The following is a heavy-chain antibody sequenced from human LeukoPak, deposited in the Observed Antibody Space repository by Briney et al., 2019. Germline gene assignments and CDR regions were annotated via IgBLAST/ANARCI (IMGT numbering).Heavy chain of an antibody. J-gene: IGHJ4*02. CDR3: AAGYSGYDAVDY. CDR1: GGFISSYY. CDR2: IYHSGST. D-gene: IGHD5-12*01. Sequence: SETLSLTCTVSGGFISSYYWSWIRQPPGKGLEWIGYIYHSGSTNYNPSLKSRVTISVDTSKNQFSLKLSSVTAADTAVYYCAAGYSGYDAVDYWGQGTLVTVSS. V-gene: IGHV4-59*01.